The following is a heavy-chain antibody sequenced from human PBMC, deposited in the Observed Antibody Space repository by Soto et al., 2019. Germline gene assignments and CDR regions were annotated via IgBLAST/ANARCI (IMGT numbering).Heavy chain of an antibody. CDR1: GFTFNNYG. D-gene: IGHD1-26*01. V-gene: IGHV3-33*01. Sequence: QVQLVESGGGVVQPGRSLRLSCAASGFTFNNYGMHWVRQAPGKGLEWVALIWHDGSNKAYADSVKGRFTISRDNSKNTLNLQMNSLRVEDTAVYYCTRAAIKGELLDYWGQGPQVTVSS. J-gene: IGHJ4*02. CDR2: IWHDGSNK. CDR3: TRAAIKGELLDY.